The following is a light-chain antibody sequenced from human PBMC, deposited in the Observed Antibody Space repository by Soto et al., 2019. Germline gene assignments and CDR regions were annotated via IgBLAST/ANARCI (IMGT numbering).Light chain of an antibody. V-gene: IGLV2-8*01. Sequence: QSVLTQPPSASGSPGQSVTISCTGTSSDVGGYNYVSWYQQHPGKAPKLMIYEVSKRPSGVPDRFSGSKSGNTASLTVSGLQAEDEADYYCSSYTSNSTVVFGGGTKLTVL. CDR2: EVS. CDR3: SSYTSNSTVV. CDR1: SSDVGGYNY. J-gene: IGLJ2*01.